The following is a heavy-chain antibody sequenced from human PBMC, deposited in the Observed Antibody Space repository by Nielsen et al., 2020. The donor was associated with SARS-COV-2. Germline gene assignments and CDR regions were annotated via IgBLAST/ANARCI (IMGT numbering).Heavy chain of an antibody. J-gene: IGHJ4*02. D-gene: IGHD3-10*01. CDR3: AKVGALLWFRGRAYFDY. Sequence: GESLKISCAASGFTFSSYAMSWVRQAPGKGLEWVSAISGSGGSTYYADSVKGRFTISRDNSKNTLYLQMNSLRAEDTAVYYCAKVGALLWFRGRAYFDYWGQGTLVTVSS. CDR2: ISGSGGST. CDR1: GFTFSSYA. V-gene: IGHV3-23*01.